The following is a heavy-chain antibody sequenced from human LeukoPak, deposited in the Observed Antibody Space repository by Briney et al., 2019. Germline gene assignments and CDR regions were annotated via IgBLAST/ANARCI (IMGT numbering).Heavy chain of an antibody. D-gene: IGHD3-9*01. CDR1: GFTFSSYA. Sequence: AGGSLRLSCAASGFTFSSYAMHWVRQDPGKGLEWVAVISYDGSNKYYADSVKGRFTISRDNSKNTLYLQMNSLRAEDTAVYYCARDGTGTTGYDYWGQGTLVTVSS. CDR3: ARDGTGTTGYDY. CDR2: ISYDGSNK. V-gene: IGHV3-30*04. J-gene: IGHJ4*02.